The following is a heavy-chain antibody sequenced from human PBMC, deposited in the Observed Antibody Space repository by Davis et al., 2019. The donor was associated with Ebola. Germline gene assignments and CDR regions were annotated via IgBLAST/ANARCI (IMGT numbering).Heavy chain of an antibody. CDR2: INAGNGNT. V-gene: IGHV1-3*01. J-gene: IGHJ3*02. D-gene: IGHD6-19*01. CDR1: GYTFTSYA. Sequence: AASVKVSCKASGYTFTSYAMHWVRQAPGQRLEWMGWINAGNGNTKYSQKFQGRVTITRDTSASTAYMELSSLRSEDTAVYYCARDKFRAVAGPTLDAFDIWGQGTMVTVSS. CDR3: ARDKFRAVAGPTLDAFDI.